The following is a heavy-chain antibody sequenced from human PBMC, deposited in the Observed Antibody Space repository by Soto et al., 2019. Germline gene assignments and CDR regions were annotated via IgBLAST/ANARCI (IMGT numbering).Heavy chain of an antibody. V-gene: IGHV1-45*02. CDR1: GNTFTYVY. CDR3: ARVRVIRGVIPSHFGL. D-gene: IGHD3-10*01. Sequence: GASVKVSCKGSGNTFTYVYLHWVRQAPGQALEWMGWITPFNGNTKYAQKFQDRVTFTGDTSLNTAYMELSSLRSDDTAMFYCARVRVIRGVIPSHFGLWGQGTLVTVSS. CDR2: ITPFNGNT. J-gene: IGHJ4*02.